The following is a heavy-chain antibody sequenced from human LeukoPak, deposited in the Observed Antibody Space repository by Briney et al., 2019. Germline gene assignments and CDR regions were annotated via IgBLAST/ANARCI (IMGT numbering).Heavy chain of an antibody. CDR2: IYHSGST. V-gene: IGHV4-38-2*02. J-gene: IGHJ4*02. CDR3: ARDGRGAEVDF. D-gene: IGHD3-10*01. CDR1: GYSISSGYY. Sequence: SETLSLTCAVSGYSISSGYYCGWIRQPPGKGLEWIGSIYHSGSTYYNPSLKSRVTISVDTSKNQFSLKLSSVTAADTAVYYCARDGRGAEVDFWGQGTLVTVSS.